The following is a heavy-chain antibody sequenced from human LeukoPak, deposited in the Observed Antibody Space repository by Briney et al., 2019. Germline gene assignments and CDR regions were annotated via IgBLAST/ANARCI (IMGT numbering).Heavy chain of an antibody. CDR3: ARPKPGPFDI. CDR2: IYPRDSDT. J-gene: IGHJ3*02. Sequence: GESLKISCKSSGYSFTNYWIGWVRQMPGKGLEWMGIIYPRDSDTRYSPSFEGQVTISADKSISTAYLQWSSLKASDTAMYYCARPKPGPFDIWGQGTMVTVSS. CDR1: GYSFTNYW. V-gene: IGHV5-51*01. D-gene: IGHD1-14*01.